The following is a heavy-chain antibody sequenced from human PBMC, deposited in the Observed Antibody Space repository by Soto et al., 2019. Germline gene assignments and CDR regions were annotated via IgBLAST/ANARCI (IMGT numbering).Heavy chain of an antibody. D-gene: IGHD3-10*01. J-gene: IGHJ4*02. CDR2: IYYSGST. Sequence: SETLSLTCAVSGYSISSSNLWGWIRQPPGKGLEWIGYIYYSGSTYYNPSLKSRVTMSVDTSKNQFSLKLSSVTAVDTAVYYCAGAPYGSGSYYFDYWGQGTLVTVSS. V-gene: IGHV4-28*01. CDR3: AGAPYGSGSYYFDY. CDR1: GYSISSSNL.